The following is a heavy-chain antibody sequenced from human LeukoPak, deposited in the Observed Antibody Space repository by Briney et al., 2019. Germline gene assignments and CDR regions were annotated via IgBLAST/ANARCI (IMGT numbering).Heavy chain of an antibody. V-gene: IGHV3-13*05. J-gene: IGHJ6*04. D-gene: IGHD2-15*01. CDR3: ARGGCSGGSCYPRYYYGMDV. CDR2: IGTAGDP. CDR1: AFTFSSYD. Sequence: GGSMRLSSAASAFTFSSYDMHWIRPVTGKGLEWVSAIGTAGDPYYPGSVKGRFTISRENAKNSLYLQMNSLRAGDTAVYYCARGGCSGGSCYPRYYYGMDVWGKGTTVTVSS.